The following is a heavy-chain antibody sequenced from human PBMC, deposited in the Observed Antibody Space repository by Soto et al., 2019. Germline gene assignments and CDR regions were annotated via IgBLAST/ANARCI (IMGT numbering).Heavy chain of an antibody. J-gene: IGHJ4*02. Sequence: QVTLKESGPVLVKPTETLTLSCTVSGFSLSTARMGVSWIRQPPGKALEWLAHIFSNDEKSYRISLESRLTISKDTSKGQVVLTMTNIDPVDTATYYCARYVDTALVARFDFWGQGTLVTVSS. D-gene: IGHD5-18*01. CDR2: IFSNDEK. V-gene: IGHV2-26*01. CDR3: ARYVDTALVARFDF. CDR1: GFSLSTARMG.